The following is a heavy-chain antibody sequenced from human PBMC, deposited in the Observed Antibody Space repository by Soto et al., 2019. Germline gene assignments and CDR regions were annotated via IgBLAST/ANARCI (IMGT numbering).Heavy chain of an antibody. D-gene: IGHD3-3*01. Sequence: PGGYPERYCVGSGSSFNSYSISWVRPMPGKRSEWMGRIDPSDSYTNYSPSFQGHVTISADKSISTAYLQWSSLKASDTAMYYCASGIFGVAMGRPNYGMDVWGQGTTVTVSS. V-gene: IGHV5-10-1*01. CDR1: GSSFNSYS. J-gene: IGHJ6*02. CDR3: ASGIFGVAMGRPNYGMDV. CDR2: IDPSDSYT.